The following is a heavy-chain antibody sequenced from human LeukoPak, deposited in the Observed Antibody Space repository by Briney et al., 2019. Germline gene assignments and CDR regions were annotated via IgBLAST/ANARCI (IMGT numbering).Heavy chain of an antibody. CDR2: IYSGGST. J-gene: IGHJ4*02. V-gene: IGHV3-53*01. Sequence: GGSLRLSCAASGFTVSSNYMSWVRQAPGKGLEWVSVIYSGGSTYYADSVKGRFTISRDNSENIVYLQMNNLRVEDTAVYYCAGRPTGYSSGYIHWGQGTLVTVSS. CDR3: AGRPTGYSSGYIH. CDR1: GFTVSSNY. D-gene: IGHD5-18*01.